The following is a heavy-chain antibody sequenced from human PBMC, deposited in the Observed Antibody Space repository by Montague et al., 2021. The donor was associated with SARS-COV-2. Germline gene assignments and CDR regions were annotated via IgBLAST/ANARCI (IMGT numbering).Heavy chain of an antibody. CDR1: GGSMSSYH. CDR3: ARDVRYYYDQ. J-gene: IGHJ4*02. Sequence: SKTLSLTCSVSGGSMSSYHWVWIRQPPGKGLEWIGYASYRGSTNYNLSLKSRVTISLDTSKNRFSLRVTSVTAADTAVYYCARDVRYYYDQWGQGILVTVSS. D-gene: IGHD3-10*01. V-gene: IGHV4-59*01. CDR2: ASYRGST.